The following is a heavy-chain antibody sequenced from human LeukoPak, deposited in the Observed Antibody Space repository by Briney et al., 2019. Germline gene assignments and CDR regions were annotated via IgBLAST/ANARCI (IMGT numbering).Heavy chain of an antibody. CDR3: ANIVVVPAATEVDNWFDP. Sequence: ASVKVSCKVSGYTLTELSMHWVRQAPGKGLEWMGGFDPEDGETIYAQKFQGRVTMTEDTSTDTAYMELSSLRSEDTAMYYCANIVVVPAATEVDNWFDPWGQGTLVTVSS. CDR2: FDPEDGET. D-gene: IGHD2-2*01. J-gene: IGHJ5*02. CDR1: GYTLTELS. V-gene: IGHV1-24*01.